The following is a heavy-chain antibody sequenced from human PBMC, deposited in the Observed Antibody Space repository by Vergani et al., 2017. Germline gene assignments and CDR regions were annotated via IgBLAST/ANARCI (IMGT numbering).Heavy chain of an antibody. CDR2: IQFDGSNQ. CDR1: GFTLSNYD. CDR3: AKHFRGWGIDY. J-gene: IGHJ4*02. D-gene: IGHD3-16*01. V-gene: IGHV3-30*02. Sequence: QVQLVESGGGVVQRGGYLRLSCATSGFTLSNYDMQWIRQGPVKGLEFVAFIQFDGSNQYYADSVKGRFTLSRDFSKNTLYLQMNSLRTDDTATYYCAKHFRGWGIDYGGQGTQVIVSS.